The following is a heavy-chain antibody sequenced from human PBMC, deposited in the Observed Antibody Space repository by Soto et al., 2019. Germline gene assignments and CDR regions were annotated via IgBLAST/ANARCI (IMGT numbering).Heavy chain of an antibody. V-gene: IGHV4-34*01. Sequence: SETLSLTCAVYGGSFSDFYWTWIRQPPGKGLEWIGEINHSGSTNYNPSLKSRVAISVDESKNQFSLKLNSVTAADTAVYYCATVPRYCSGTTCYLDSWGRGTLVTVSS. D-gene: IGHD2-2*01. CDR3: ATVPRYCSGTTCYLDS. CDR2: INHSGST. J-gene: IGHJ4*02. CDR1: GGSFSDFY.